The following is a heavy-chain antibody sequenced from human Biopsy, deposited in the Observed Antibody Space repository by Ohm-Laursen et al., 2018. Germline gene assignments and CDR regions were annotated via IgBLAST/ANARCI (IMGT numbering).Heavy chain of an antibody. CDR1: GFSFTGYY. D-gene: IGHD6-19*01. Sequence: SSVKVSCKASGFSFTGYYIHWVRQAPGQGLEWMGWISPKSGDTNYPHKFQGNITMTRDTSMSTAYMEMSRLRCDDTAVYYCALQSVAQMKNFDYWGQGTLVTVSS. CDR2: ISPKSGDT. J-gene: IGHJ4*02. CDR3: ALQSVAQMKNFDY. V-gene: IGHV1-2*02.